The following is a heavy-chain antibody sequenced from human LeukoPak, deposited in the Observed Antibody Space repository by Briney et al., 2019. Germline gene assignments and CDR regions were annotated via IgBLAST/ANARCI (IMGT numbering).Heavy chain of an antibody. V-gene: IGHV4-61*02. CDR1: GGSISSGSYY. D-gene: IGHD6-13*01. J-gene: IGHJ5*02. CDR3: ARDPLGPGYGVA. Sequence: SQTPSLTCTVSGGSISSGSYYWSWIRQPAGKGLEWIGRIYTSGSTNYNPSLKSRVTISVDTSKNQFSLKPSSVTAADTAVYYCARDPLGPGYGVAWGQGTLVTVSS. CDR2: IYTSGST.